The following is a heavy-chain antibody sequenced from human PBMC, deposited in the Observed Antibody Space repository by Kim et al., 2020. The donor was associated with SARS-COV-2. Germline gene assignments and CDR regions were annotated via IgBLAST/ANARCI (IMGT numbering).Heavy chain of an antibody. CDR2: ISYDGSNK. D-gene: IGHD3-22*01. CDR1: GFTFSSYA. Sequence: GGSLRLSCAASGFTFSSYAMHWVRQAPGKGLEWVAVISYDGSNKYYADSVKGRFTISRDNSKNTLYLQMNSLRAEDTAVYYCARDLGPPYYYDSSGSDYYYYGMDVWGQGTTVTVSS. CDR3: ARDLGPPYYYDSSGSDYYYYGMDV. J-gene: IGHJ6*02. V-gene: IGHV3-30*04.